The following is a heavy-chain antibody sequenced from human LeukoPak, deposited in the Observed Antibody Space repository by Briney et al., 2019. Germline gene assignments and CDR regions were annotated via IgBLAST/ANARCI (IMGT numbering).Heavy chain of an antibody. V-gene: IGHV4-38-2*01. CDR2: IYHSGDT. D-gene: IGHD1-26*01. J-gene: IGHJ4*02. CDR3: GKHTSYSFPFDY. CDR1: GYSISSGYY. Sequence: SETLSLTCAVSGYSISSGYYWGWIRQPPGKGLEWIGSIYHSGDTYYNPSLKSRVTISVDTSKNQFSLKLNSVTAADTAVHYFGKHTSYSFPFDYGGQGPLVPAPS.